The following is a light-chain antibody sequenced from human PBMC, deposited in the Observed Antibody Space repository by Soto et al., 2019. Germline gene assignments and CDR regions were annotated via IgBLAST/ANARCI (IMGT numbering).Light chain of an antibody. CDR2: GAS. CDR3: QQYGSSPLT. Sequence: EIVLTQSPGTLSLSPGERATLSCRASQSVSSNYLAWYHQKPGQAPRLLIHGASRRAYAIPDRFSGSGSGRYFTLTISRLEPEDFAVYYCQQYGSSPLTFGGGTKVEIK. J-gene: IGKJ4*01. V-gene: IGKV3-20*01. CDR1: QSVSSNY.